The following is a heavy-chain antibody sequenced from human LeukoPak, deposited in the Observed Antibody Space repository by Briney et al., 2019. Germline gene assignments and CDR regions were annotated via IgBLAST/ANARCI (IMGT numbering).Heavy chain of an antibody. J-gene: IGHJ4*02. CDR2: IYNSENS. D-gene: IGHD1-26*01. CDR3: ARGQKLSGSYTFDY. V-gene: IGHV4-4*07. Sequence: SETLSLTCTVSGDSISGYYWSWIRQPAGKGLEWIGRIYNSENSNYSPSLKSRVTMSIDTSKNQFSLKLTSVTAADTAVYYCARGQKLSGSYTFDYWGQGTLVTVSS. CDR1: GDSISGYY.